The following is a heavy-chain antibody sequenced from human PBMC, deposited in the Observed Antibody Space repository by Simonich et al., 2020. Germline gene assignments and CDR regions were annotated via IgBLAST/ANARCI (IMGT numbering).Heavy chain of an antibody. CDR3: ARLPDY. CDR2: IYYSGST. Sequence: QVQLQESGPGLVKPSETLSLTCTVSGGSISSYYWSWIRQPPGKGLEWIGYIYYSGSTNYNPSLKSRVTISVDTSKNQFSLKPSSVTAADTAVYYCARLPDYWGQGTLVTVSS. V-gene: IGHV4-59*08. CDR1: GGSISSYY. J-gene: IGHJ4*02.